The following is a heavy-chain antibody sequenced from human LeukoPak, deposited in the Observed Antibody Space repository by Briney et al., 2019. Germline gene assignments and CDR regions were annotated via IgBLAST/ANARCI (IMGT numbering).Heavy chain of an antibody. D-gene: IGHD2-2*01. Sequence: SQTLSLTCTVSGGSISSGSYYWSWIRQPAGKGLEWIGRIYTSGSTNYNPSLKSRVTMSVDTSKNQFSLKLSSVTAADTAVYYCARDSPSLGGGPYYFDYWGQGTLVTVSS. CDR3: ARDSPSLGGGPYYFDY. CDR1: GGSISSGSYY. J-gene: IGHJ4*02. CDR2: IYTSGST. V-gene: IGHV4-61*02.